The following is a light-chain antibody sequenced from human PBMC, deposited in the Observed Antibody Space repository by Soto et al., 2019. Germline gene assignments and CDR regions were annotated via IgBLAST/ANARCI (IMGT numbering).Light chain of an antibody. J-gene: IGKJ2*01. V-gene: IGKV1-13*02. CDR3: QQFNSYPVT. CDR1: QGIRSA. Sequence: AIQLTQSPSSLSASVGDRVTITCRASQGIRSALAWYQQKPRKAPNLLIYDTSSLQSGVPSRFSGSGSWTDFTLTISSLQPEDFATYYCQQFNSYPVTFGQGTKLVIK. CDR2: DTS.